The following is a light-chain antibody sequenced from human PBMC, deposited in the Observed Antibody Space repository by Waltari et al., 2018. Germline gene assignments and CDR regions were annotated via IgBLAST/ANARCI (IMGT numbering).Light chain of an antibody. CDR2: AVS. J-gene: IGKJ5*01. Sequence: DIQLTQSPSFLSASVGDRVTISCRASQGISSYLAWYQHKPGKAPKLLIYAVSTVQSGVPSRFSGSGSGTEFTLTISSLQPEDCATYYCQQLSIYPLTFGQGTRLEIK. V-gene: IGKV1-9*01. CDR1: QGISSY. CDR3: QQLSIYPLT.